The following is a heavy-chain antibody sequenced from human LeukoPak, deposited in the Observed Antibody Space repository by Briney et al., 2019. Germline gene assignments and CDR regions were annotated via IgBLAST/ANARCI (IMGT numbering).Heavy chain of an antibody. CDR2: ISGSGGST. J-gene: IGHJ4*02. CDR3: AKRGMVTGAYYFDY. CDR1: GFTLSTYA. V-gene: IGHV3-23*01. D-gene: IGHD2-21*02. Sequence: PRGSLRLSRAASGFTLSTYAMSWVRQAPGKGLEWVSGISGSGGSTDYADSVKSRFTISRANSKNTLYLQMNSLRAEDTAVYYCAKRGMVTGAYYFDYWGQGTLVTVSS.